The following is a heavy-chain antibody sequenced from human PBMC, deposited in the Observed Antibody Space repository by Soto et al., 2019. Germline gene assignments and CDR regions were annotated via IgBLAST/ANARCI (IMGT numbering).Heavy chain of an antibody. CDR1: GGSITKYG. J-gene: IGHJ5*02. Sequence: QVHLVQSGAEVKEPGSSVKVSCKASGGSITKYGISWVRQAPGKGLEWMGGIIPIFGSESYAQKLRGRVTMTADESTNTAYVELRGLRSEDTAVYYCAIRGIAAAGTEDRWFATWGQGTLVTVSS. CDR2: IIPIFGSE. D-gene: IGHD6-13*01. V-gene: IGHV1-69*12. CDR3: AIRGIAAAGTEDRWFAT.